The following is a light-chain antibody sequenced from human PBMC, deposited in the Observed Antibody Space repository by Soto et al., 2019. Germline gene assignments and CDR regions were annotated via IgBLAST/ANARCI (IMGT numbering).Light chain of an antibody. V-gene: IGKV1-9*01. CDR2: AAS. CDR3: QQLNNYSRT. Sequence: IQLTQSPSSLSASVGDRVTITCRASQGISSYLAWYQQKPGKAPKLLIYAASTLQSGVPSRFSGSGSGTDFTLTIDSLQPEDVATYYCQQLNNYSRTFGPGTKVDIK. CDR1: QGISSY. J-gene: IGKJ3*01.